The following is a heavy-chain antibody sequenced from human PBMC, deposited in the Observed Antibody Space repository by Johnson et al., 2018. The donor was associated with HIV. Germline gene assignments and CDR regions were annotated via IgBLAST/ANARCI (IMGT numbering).Heavy chain of an antibody. Sequence: QVQLVESGGGLVQPGGSLRLSCAASGFTFSSYGMHWVRQAPGKGLEWVAFIRYDGSNKYYADSVKGRFTISRDNSKNTLYLQMNSLRAEDTALYYCAKGLVVINVRYAFHIWGQGTMVTVS. J-gene: IGHJ3*02. CDR1: GFTFSSYG. CDR2: IRYDGSNK. CDR3: AKGLVVINVRYAFHI. V-gene: IGHV3-30*02. D-gene: IGHD3-22*01.